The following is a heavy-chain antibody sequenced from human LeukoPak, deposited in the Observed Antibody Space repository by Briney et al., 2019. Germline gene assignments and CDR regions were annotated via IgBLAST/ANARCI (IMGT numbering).Heavy chain of an antibody. CDR1: GFTVSPTY. CDR3: ARDSSSFPNYFDY. CDR2: IYSDGTT. V-gene: IGHV3-53*01. D-gene: IGHD3-3*02. J-gene: IGHJ4*02. Sequence: GGSLRLSCAASGFTVSPTYMSWVRQAPGKGLEWVALIYSDGTTFYADSVKGRFAISTDNSKNTLYLQMSSLRAEDTAVYYCARDSSSFPNYFDYWGQGTLITVSS.